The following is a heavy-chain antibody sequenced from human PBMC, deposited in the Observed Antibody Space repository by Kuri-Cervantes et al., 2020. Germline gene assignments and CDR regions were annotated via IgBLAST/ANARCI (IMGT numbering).Heavy chain of an antibody. D-gene: IGHD2-15*01. CDR1: GGTFSSYA. Sequence: SVKVSCKASGGTFSSYAISWVRQAPGQGLEWMGGIIPIFGTANYAQKFQGRVTITTDESTSTAYMELSSLRSEDTAVYYCARQDIVVVVAATWYAFDIWGQGTMVT. CDR2: IIPIFGTA. CDR3: ARQDIVVVVAATWYAFDI. V-gene: IGHV1-69*05. J-gene: IGHJ3*02.